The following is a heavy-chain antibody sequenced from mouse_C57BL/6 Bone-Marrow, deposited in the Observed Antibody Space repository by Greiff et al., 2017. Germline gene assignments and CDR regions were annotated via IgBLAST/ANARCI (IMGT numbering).Heavy chain of an antibody. CDR1: GFNIKNTY. Sequence: VQLQQSVAELVRPGASVKLSCTASGFNIKNTYMHWVKQRPEQGLEWIGRIDPANGNTKYAPKFQGKATITADTSSNTAYLQLSSLTSEDTAIYYWARPYYGSSYGGAMDYWGQGTSVTVSS. CDR2: IDPANGNT. V-gene: IGHV14-3*01. J-gene: IGHJ4*01. D-gene: IGHD1-1*01. CDR3: ARPYYGSSYGGAMDY.